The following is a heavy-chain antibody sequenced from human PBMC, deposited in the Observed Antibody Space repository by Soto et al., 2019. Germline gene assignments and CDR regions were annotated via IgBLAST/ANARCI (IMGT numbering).Heavy chain of an antibody. CDR2: FSGSGGST. Sequence: GGSLRLSCAASGFTFSNYAMSWVRQAPGKGLEWVSAFSGSGGSTYYADSVKGRFTISRDNSKNTLYLQMNSLGTEDTGVYFCTTGSQNTYCRGGSCYFDYWGRGTQVTVSS. CDR3: TTGSQNTYCRGGSCYFDY. J-gene: IGHJ4*02. CDR1: GFTFSNYA. V-gene: IGHV3-23*01. D-gene: IGHD2-15*01.